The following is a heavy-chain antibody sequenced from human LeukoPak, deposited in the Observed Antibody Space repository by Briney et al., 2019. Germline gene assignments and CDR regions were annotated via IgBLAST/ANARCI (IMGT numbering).Heavy chain of an antibody. CDR3: ARSRSGMDDSSGYPNPYYYYGMDV. CDR2: ISSSGSTT. J-gene: IGHJ6*02. CDR1: GFTFSSYE. V-gene: IGHV3-48*03. Sequence: GSLRLSCAASGFTFSSYEMNWVRQAPGKGLEWVSYISSSGSTTYYADSVKGRFTISRDNAKNSLYLQMNSLRAEDTAVYYCARSRSGMDDSSGYPNPYYYYGMDVWGQGTTVTVS. D-gene: IGHD3-22*01.